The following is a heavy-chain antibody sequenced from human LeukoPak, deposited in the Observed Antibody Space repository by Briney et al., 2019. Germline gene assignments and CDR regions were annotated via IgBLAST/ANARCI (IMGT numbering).Heavy chain of an antibody. Sequence: GGSLRLSCAASGFTFSSYAMSWVRQAPGKGLEWVSRISGSDGSTDYADSVKGRFTISRDNSKNTLYLQMNSLRVDDTAVYYCAGHHQAYSRTYWGQGTLVTVSS. CDR2: ISGSDGST. J-gene: IGHJ4*02. D-gene: IGHD6-13*01. CDR1: GFTFSSYA. CDR3: AGHHQAYSRTY. V-gene: IGHV3-23*01.